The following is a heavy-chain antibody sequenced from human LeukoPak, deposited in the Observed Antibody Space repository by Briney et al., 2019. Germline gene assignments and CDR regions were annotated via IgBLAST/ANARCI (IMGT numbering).Heavy chain of an antibody. Sequence: SETLSLTCTVSGVSIGYYYWSWIRQSPGKGLEWIGCIYYSGNTRYNPSLKSRVTISIDTSKNQFSLKLSSVTAADTAVYYCAKGDTAIVSYFDYWGQGSLVTVSS. CDR3: AKGDTAIVSYFDY. CDR1: GVSIGYYY. CDR2: IYYSGNT. J-gene: IGHJ4*02. V-gene: IGHV4-59*01. D-gene: IGHD5-18*01.